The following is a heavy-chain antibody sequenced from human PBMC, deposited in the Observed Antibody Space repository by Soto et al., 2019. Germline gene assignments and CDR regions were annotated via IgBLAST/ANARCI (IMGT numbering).Heavy chain of an antibody. CDR1: GYTFTSYG. V-gene: IGHV1-18*01. Sequence: ASVKVSCKASGYTFTSYGISWVRQAPRQGLEWMGWISAYNGNTNYAQKLQGRVTMTTDTSTSTAYMELRSLRSDDTAVYYCARGRVCGGNYCSSSWPYDDYWGQGTMVTVYS. CDR3: ARGRVCGGNYCSSSWPYDDY. D-gene: IGHD6-13*01. CDR2: ISAYNGNT. J-gene: IGHJ4*02.